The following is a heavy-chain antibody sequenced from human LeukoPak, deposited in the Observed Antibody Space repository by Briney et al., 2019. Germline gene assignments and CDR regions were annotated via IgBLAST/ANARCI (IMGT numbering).Heavy chain of an antibody. J-gene: IGHJ4*02. CDR2: IYYSGST. CDR3: ARDQGSFDY. Sequence: SETLSLTCTVSGGSINSTNYYWGWIRQPPGKGLEWIGSIYYSGSTYYNPSLRSRVTISVDTSKNQFSLKLTSVTAADTAVYYCARDQGSFDYWGQGTLVTVSS. CDR1: GGSINSTNYY. V-gene: IGHV4-39*02.